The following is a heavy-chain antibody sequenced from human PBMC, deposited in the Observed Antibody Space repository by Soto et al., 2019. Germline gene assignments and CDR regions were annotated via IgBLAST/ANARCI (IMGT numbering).Heavy chain of an antibody. D-gene: IGHD6-13*01. Sequence: ASVKVSCKASGYTFTSYCISWVRHAPGQGLEWMGWISAYNGNTNYAQKLQGRGTMTTDTSTSTAYMELRSLRSDDTAVYYCARVTAAGGKNWFDPWGQGNLVTVSS. CDR1: GYTFTSYC. CDR3: ARVTAAGGKNWFDP. CDR2: ISAYNGNT. V-gene: IGHV1-18*01. J-gene: IGHJ5*02.